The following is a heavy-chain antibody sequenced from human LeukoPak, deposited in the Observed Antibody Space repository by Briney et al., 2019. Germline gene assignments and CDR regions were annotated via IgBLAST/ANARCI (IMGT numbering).Heavy chain of an antibody. D-gene: IGHD3-3*01. CDR1: GGPISISNYY. CDR3: ARVDFWSGYYSYYYYMDV. CDR2: FYYSGSS. Sequence: SETLSLTCAVSGGPISISNYYWGWIRQPPGKGLEWIGSFYYSGSSYYNPSLKSRVTISVDTSKNLFSLKLSSVTAADTAVYYCARVDFWSGYYSYYYYMDVWGKGTTVTVSS. V-gene: IGHV4-39*01. J-gene: IGHJ6*03.